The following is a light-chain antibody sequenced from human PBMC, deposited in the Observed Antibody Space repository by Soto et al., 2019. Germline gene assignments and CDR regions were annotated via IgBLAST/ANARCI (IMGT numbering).Light chain of an antibody. Sequence: EIVMTQSPATLAVSPGERAALSCRASQSVSSNFAWYQQKPGQAPRLLIYGASSRATGTTARISGSGSGTEFTLIISSLQSEDFAVYYCQQYNNWPYTFGLGTKLEMK. V-gene: IGKV3-15*01. CDR2: GAS. J-gene: IGKJ2*01. CDR1: QSVSSN. CDR3: QQYNNWPYT.